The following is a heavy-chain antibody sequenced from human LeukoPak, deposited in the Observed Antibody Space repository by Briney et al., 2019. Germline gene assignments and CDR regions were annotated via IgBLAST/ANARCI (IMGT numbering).Heavy chain of an antibody. CDR3: ARHGLISSGWSHWFDP. D-gene: IGHD6-13*01. V-gene: IGHV4-39*01. Sequence: SETLSLTCTVSAGSISSSSYSWGWIRQPPGKGLEWIGTFHYTGNTYYSPSLKSRVTISVDTSKNLFSLKLSSITAADTAVYYCARHGLISSGWSHWFDPWGQGTLVTVSS. J-gene: IGHJ5*02. CDR1: AGSISSSSYS. CDR2: FHYTGNT.